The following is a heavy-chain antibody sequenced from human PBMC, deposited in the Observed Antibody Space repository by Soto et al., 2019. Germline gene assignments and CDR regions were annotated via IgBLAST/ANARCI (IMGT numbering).Heavy chain of an antibody. V-gene: IGHV3-21*01. CDR1: GFTFSSYS. CDR2: ISSSSSYI. Sequence: GGSLRLSSAASGFTFSSYSMNWVRQAPGKGLEWVSSISSSSSYIYYADSVKGRFTISRDNAKNSLYLQMNSLRAEDTAVYYCASHGYDFWSGYYKYYMDVWGKGTTVTVSS. D-gene: IGHD3-3*01. CDR3: ASHGYDFWSGYYKYYMDV. J-gene: IGHJ6*03.